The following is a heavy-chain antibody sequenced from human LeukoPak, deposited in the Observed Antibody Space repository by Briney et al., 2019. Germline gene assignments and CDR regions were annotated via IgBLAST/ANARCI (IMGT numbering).Heavy chain of an antibody. Sequence: GGSLRLSCAASGFTFSSYAMSWVRQALGKGLAWVSRINSDGSSTSYADSVKGRFTISRDNAKNTLYLQMNSLRAEDTAVYYCARGLTYDSSGYYYYWGQGTLVTVSS. J-gene: IGHJ4*02. CDR2: INSDGSST. D-gene: IGHD3-22*01. CDR1: GFTFSSYA. V-gene: IGHV3-74*01. CDR3: ARGLTYDSSGYYYY.